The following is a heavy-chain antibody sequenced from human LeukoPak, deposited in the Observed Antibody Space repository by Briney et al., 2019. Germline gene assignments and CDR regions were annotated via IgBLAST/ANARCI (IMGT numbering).Heavy chain of an antibody. Sequence: HPGGSLRLSCAASGFTFRSYAMSWVRQAPGKGLEWVANIKQDGSVKNYVDSVKGRFTISRDNAKNSLYLQMNSLRGEDTAVYYCAREIFGVDFWGQGTLVTVSS. V-gene: IGHV3-7*01. CDR2: IKQDGSVK. D-gene: IGHD3-10*01. CDR1: GFTFRSYA. CDR3: AREIFGVDF. J-gene: IGHJ4*02.